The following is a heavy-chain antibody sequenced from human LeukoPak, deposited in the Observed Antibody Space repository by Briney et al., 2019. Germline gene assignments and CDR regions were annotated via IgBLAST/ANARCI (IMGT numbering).Heavy chain of an antibody. CDR2: IYYRSKWSN. CDR1: GDSVSSNSVT. CDR3: TRGADYGDYFFDY. J-gene: IGHJ4*02. V-gene: IGHV6-1*01. D-gene: IGHD4-17*01. Sequence: SQTLSLTCAISGDSVSSNSVTWNWIRQSPSRGLEWLGRIYYRSKWSNDYTVSVKGRITINPDTSKNQFSLQLNSVTPEDTAVYYCTRGADYGDYFFDYWGQGTLVTVSS.